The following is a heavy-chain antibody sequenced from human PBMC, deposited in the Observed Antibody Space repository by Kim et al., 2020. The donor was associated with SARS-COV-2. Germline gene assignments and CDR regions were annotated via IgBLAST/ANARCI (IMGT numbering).Heavy chain of an antibody. Sequence: GGSLRLSCAASGFTFSSYGMHWVRQAPGKGLEWVAVIWYDGSNKYYADSVKGRFTISRDNSKNTLYLQMNSLRAEDTAVYYCAKDGGSSWYYYYYYGMDVWGQGTTVTVSS. CDR3: AKDGGSSWYYYYYYGMDV. D-gene: IGHD6-13*01. J-gene: IGHJ6*02. CDR2: IWYDGSNK. CDR1: GFTFSSYG. V-gene: IGHV3-33*06.